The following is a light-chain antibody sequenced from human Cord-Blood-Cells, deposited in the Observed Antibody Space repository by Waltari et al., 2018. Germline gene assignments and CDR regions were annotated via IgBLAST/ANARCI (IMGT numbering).Light chain of an antibody. Sequence: QSALTQPASVSGSPGQSITISCTGTSSDVGSYNLVSWYQQHPGKAPKLMIYEGSKRPSGVSNRFCGSKSGNTASLTIAGLQAEDEADYYCCSYAGSIWVFGGGTKLTVL. CDR2: EGS. V-gene: IGLV2-23*01. J-gene: IGLJ3*02. CDR1: SSDVGSYNL. CDR3: CSYAGSIWV.